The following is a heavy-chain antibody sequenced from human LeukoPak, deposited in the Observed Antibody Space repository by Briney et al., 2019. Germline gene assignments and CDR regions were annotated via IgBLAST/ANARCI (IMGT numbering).Heavy chain of an antibody. CDR2: ISSSGSTI. D-gene: IGHD3-10*01. CDR1: GXTFSSYE. J-gene: IGHJ4*02. Sequence: GGSLRLSCAASGXTFSSYEMNWVRQAPGKGLEWVSYISSSGSTIYYANSVKGRFTISRDNAKNSLYLQMNSLRAEDTAVYYCARDGSGSGNYYNVAGFDYWGQGTLVTVSS. V-gene: IGHV3-48*03. CDR3: ARDGSGSGNYYNVAGFDY.